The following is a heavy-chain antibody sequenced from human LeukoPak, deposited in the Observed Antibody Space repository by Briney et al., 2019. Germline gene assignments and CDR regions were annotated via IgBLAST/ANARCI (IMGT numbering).Heavy chain of an antibody. CDR2: ISGSGGST. Sequence: GSLRLSCAASGFTFSSYAMSWVRQAPGKGLEWVSAISGSGGSTYYADSVKGRFTISRDNSENTLYPQMNSLRAEDTAVYYCARGDLYYYDSSGSHFDYWGQGTLVTVSS. J-gene: IGHJ4*02. V-gene: IGHV3-23*01. D-gene: IGHD3-22*01. CDR3: ARGDLYYYDSSGSHFDY. CDR1: GFTFSSYA.